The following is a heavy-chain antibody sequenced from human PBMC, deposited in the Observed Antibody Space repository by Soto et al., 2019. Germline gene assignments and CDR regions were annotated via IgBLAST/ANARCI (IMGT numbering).Heavy chain of an antibody. Sequence: EVQLVESGGGLVQPGGSLRLSCAASGFTFSSYWMQWVRQAPGKGLVWVSWINSDGSSTSYADSVKGRFTISRDNAKNTLYRQMNSLRAEDTAVYYCASGGSSLNFDSWGQGTLVTVSS. CDR2: INSDGSST. CDR3: ASGGSSLNFDS. CDR1: GFTFSSYW. D-gene: IGHD6-6*01. V-gene: IGHV3-74*01. J-gene: IGHJ4*02.